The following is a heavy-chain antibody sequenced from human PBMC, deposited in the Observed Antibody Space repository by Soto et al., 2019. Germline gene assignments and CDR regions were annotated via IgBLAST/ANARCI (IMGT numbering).Heavy chain of an antibody. CDR2: INPSGGST. J-gene: IGHJ5*02. CDR3: ARVYPSDTRYGYVGNNWFDP. D-gene: IGHD5-18*01. V-gene: IGHV1-46*03. Sequence: QVQLVQSGAEVKKPGASVKVSCKASGYTFTSYYMHWVRQAPGQGLEWMGIINPSGGSTSYAQKFQGRGTTTRDTSTSTVYMELSSLRSEGTAVYYCARVYPSDTRYGYVGNNWFDPWGQGTLVTVSS. CDR1: GYTFTSYY.